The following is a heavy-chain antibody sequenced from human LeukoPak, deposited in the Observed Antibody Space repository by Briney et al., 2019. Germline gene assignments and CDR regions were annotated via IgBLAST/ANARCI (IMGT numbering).Heavy chain of an antibody. D-gene: IGHD2-15*01. J-gene: IGHJ6*03. CDR1: GYTFTGYY. CDR2: INPNSGGT. V-gene: IGHV1-2*02. Sequence: EASVKVSCKASGYTFTGYYMHWVRQAPGQGLEWMGWINPNSGGTNYAQKFQGRVTMTRDSSISTAYMELSRLRSDDTAVYYCARQDDVVVAATRYYYMDVWGKGTTVTVSS. CDR3: ARQDDVVVAATRYYYMDV.